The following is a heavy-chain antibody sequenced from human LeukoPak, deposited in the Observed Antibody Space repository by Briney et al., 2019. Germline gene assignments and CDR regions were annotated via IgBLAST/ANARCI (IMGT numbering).Heavy chain of an antibody. V-gene: IGHV3-74*01. CDR2: INSDGSST. Sequence: PGGSLRLSCAASSFTFRSYWMHWVRQAPGKGVVWVSRINSDGSSTSYADSVKGRFTISRDNAKNTLYLQMNSLRAEDTAVYYCAGGPDCSSTSCIYFDYWGQGTLVTVSS. J-gene: IGHJ4*02. CDR1: SFTFRSYW. CDR3: AGGPDCSSTSCIYFDY. D-gene: IGHD2-2*01.